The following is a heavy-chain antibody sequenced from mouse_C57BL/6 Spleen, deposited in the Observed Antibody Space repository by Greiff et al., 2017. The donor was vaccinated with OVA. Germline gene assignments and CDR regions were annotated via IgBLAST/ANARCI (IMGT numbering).Heavy chain of an antibody. J-gene: IGHJ4*01. D-gene: IGHD1-1*01. CDR3: ARYFITTRYAMDY. Sequence: VQLKQSGPELVKPGASVKISCKASGYSFTGYYMNWVKQSPEKSLEWIGEINPSTGGTTYNQKFKAKATLTVDKSSSTAYMQLKSLTSEDSAVYYCARYFITTRYAMDYWGQGTSVTVSS. CDR2: INPSTGGT. CDR1: GYSFTGYY. V-gene: IGHV1-42*01.